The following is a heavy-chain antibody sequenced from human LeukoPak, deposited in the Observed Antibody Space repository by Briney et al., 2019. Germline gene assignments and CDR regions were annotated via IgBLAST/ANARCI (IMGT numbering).Heavy chain of an antibody. D-gene: IGHD3-10*01. CDR3: AKEGTPQVSTWYDL. Sequence: GGSLRLSCAASGVTLSLYGMRWVRQAPGKGLEWVGVISYEGGTKHYADSVKGRFIISRDNPRNTLYLQMNILRTEDTAVYYCAKEGTPQVSTWYDLWGQGTQVIVSS. CDR1: GVTLSLYG. CDR2: ISYEGGTK. J-gene: IGHJ5*02. V-gene: IGHV3-30*18.